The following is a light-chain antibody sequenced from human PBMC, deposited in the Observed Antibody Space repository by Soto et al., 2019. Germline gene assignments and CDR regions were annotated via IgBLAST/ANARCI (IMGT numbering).Light chain of an antibody. V-gene: IGLV1-44*01. J-gene: IGLJ7*01. Sequence: QLVLTQPPSASGTPGQRVTISCSGSSSNIGSNTVNWYQQLPGTAPKLLIYSNNQRPSGVPDRFSGSKSGTSASLAISGLQSEDGADYYCAAWDDSLNGPVFGGGTQLTVL. CDR2: SNN. CDR1: SSNIGSNT. CDR3: AAWDDSLNGPV.